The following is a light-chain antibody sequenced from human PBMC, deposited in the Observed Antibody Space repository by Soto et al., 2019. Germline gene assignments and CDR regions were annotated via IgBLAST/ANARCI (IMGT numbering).Light chain of an antibody. CDR3: PSYDSSLSAVV. V-gene: IGLV1-40*01. Sequence: QSVLTQPPSVSGAPDQRVTISCTGSSSNIGARYDVHWYQQFPGTAPKLLIYGNSNRPSGVPVRFSASKSGASASLAITGLQAEDEAEYYCPSYDSSLSAVVFGGGTKLTVL. CDR2: GNS. J-gene: IGLJ2*01. CDR1: SSNIGARYD.